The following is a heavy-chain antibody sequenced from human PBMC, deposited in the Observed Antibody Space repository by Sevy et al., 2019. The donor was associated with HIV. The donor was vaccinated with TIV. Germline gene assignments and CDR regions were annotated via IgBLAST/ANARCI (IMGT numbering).Heavy chain of an antibody. CDR3: AINTAYYYDSSGYYYYYYGMDV. J-gene: IGHJ6*02. CDR2: IYYSGST. CDR1: GGSVSSGSYY. Sequence: SETLSLTCTVSGGSVSSGSYYWSWIRQPPGKGLEWIGYIYYSGSTNYHPSLKSRVTISVDTSKNQFSLKLSSVTAADTAVYYCAINTAYYYDSSGYYYYYYGMDVWGQGTTVTVSS. D-gene: IGHD3-22*01. V-gene: IGHV4-61*01.